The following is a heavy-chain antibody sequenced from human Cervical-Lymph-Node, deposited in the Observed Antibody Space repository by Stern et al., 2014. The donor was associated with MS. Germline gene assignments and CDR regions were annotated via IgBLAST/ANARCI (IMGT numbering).Heavy chain of an antibody. CDR2: ISPVFVTP. V-gene: IGHV1-69*01. J-gene: IGHJ5*02. CDR1: GGTFSKFP. Sequence: QVQLMQSGAEVTKPGSSVKVSSKASGGTFSKFPSSWVRQAPGQGLEWMGGISPVFVTPTYAQEFRGRVTITADVSTSTVYMELSSLRSDDTAVYYCALSSETSDRWYSLGYDLWGQGTLVTVSS. CDR3: ALSSETSDRWYSLGYDL. D-gene: IGHD6-13*01.